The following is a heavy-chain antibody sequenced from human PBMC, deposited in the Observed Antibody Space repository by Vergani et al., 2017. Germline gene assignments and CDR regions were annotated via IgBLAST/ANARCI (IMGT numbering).Heavy chain of an antibody. CDR3: ARGGGFMITFGGVMVSESSFDY. CDR2: IYSGGST. Sequence: EVQLVESGGGLVQPGGSLRLSCAASGFTVSSNYMSWVRQAPGKGLEWVSVIYSGGSTYYADSVKGRFTISRHNSKITLYLQMNSLRAEDTSVDYCARGGGFMITFGGVMVSESSFDYWGQGTLVTVSS. D-gene: IGHD3-16*01. V-gene: IGHV3-53*04. CDR1: GFTVSSNY. J-gene: IGHJ4*02.